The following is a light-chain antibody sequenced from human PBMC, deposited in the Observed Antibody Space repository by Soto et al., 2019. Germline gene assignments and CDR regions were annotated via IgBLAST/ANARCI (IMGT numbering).Light chain of an antibody. Sequence: QSVLTQPASVSGSPGQSITISCTGTSSDVGGYNFVSWYQQHPGKAPKLMIYEVTSRPSGVVNRFSGSKSGNTASLTISGLQAEDEADYYCNSYTTSSTLVFGTGTKLTVL. CDR3: NSYTTSSTLV. CDR2: EVT. J-gene: IGLJ1*01. CDR1: SSDVGGYNF. V-gene: IGLV2-14*03.